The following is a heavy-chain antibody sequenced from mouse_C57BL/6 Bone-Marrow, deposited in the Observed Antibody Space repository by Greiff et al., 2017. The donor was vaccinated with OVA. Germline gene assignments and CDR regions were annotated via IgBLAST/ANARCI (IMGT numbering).Heavy chain of an antibody. J-gene: IGHJ1*03. Sequence: EVNVVESGGGLVQSGRSLRLSCATSGFTFSDFYMEWVRQAPGKGLEWIAASRNKANDYTTEYSASVKGRFIVSRDTSQSILYRQMNALRAEDTAIYYCARDNWDWYFDVWGTGTTLTVSS. CDR2: SRNKANDYTT. V-gene: IGHV7-1*01. CDR3: ARDNWDWYFDV. CDR1: GFTFSDFY. D-gene: IGHD4-1*01.